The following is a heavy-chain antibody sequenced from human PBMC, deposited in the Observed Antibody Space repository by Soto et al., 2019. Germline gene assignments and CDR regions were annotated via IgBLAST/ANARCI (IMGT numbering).Heavy chain of an antibody. V-gene: IGHV1-69*01. CDR3: ARGGSGYTCLNEF. CDR2: NIPVFQTA. J-gene: IGHJ4*02. Sequence: QEQLVQSGAEVKKPGSSVKVSCKASGGLFSSYPISWLRQVPGQGLEWMGGNIPVFQTAYYTQRFQGRVTITADESTNTAYMELSSLRSEDTAIYYCARGGSGYTCLNEFWGPGTLITVSS. CDR1: GGLFSSYP. D-gene: IGHD3-22*01.